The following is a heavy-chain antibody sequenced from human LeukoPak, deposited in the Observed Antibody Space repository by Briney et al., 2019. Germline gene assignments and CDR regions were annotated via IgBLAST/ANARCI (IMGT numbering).Heavy chain of an antibody. J-gene: IGHJ4*02. V-gene: IGHV4-59*12. CDR3: ARERRSCSSTTCYPLPIDY. D-gene: IGHD2-2*01. Sequence: SETLSLTCTVSGGSISSYYWSWIRQPPGKGLKWIGYIYYSGSTYYNPSLKSRVTISVDTSKNQFSLKLSSVTAADTAVYYCARERRSCSSTTCYPLPIDYWGQGTLVTVSS. CDR1: GGSISSYY. CDR2: IYYSGST.